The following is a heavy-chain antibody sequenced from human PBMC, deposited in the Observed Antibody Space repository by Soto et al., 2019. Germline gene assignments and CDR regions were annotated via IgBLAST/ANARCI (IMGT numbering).Heavy chain of an antibody. Sequence: PGGSLRLSCAASGFTFSRFELHWVRQAPGKGLEWMANIKEDGSEKHYVGSVKGRFTISRDNAKNSLYLQMNSLRVEDTAVYFCSRDVVVGAKALNYWGQGALVTVSS. CDR1: GFTFSRFE. V-gene: IGHV3-7*01. CDR3: SRDVVVGAKALNY. D-gene: IGHD2-15*01. J-gene: IGHJ4*02. CDR2: IKEDGSEK.